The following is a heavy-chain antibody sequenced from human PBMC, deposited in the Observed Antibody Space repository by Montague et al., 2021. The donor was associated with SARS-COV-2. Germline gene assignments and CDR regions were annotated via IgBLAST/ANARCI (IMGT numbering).Heavy chain of an antibody. J-gene: IGHJ3*02. CDR2: IYYSGST. CDR1: GGSISSSSYY. D-gene: IGHD1/OR15-1a*01. V-gene: IGHV4-39*01. Sequence: SETLSLTCTVSGGSISSSSYYWGWIRQPPGKGLEWIGSIYYSGSTHYNPSLKSRVTTSVDPSKNQFSLKLSSVTAADTAVYYCARWGLNNAFDIWGLGTMITISS. CDR3: ARWGLNNAFDI.